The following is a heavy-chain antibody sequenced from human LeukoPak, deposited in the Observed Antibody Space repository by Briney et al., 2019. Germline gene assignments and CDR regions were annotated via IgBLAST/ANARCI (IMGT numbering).Heavy chain of an antibody. CDR3: ARSSYYYGADALDI. Sequence: GGSLRLSCAASGFTFSDYYMSWIRQAPGKGLEWVSYISSSGSTIYYADSVKGRFTISRDNAKNSLYLQMNSLRAEDTAVYYCARSSYYYGADALDIWGQGTMVTVSS. J-gene: IGHJ3*02. CDR1: GFTFSDYY. D-gene: IGHD3-10*01. CDR2: ISSSGSTI. V-gene: IGHV3-11*01.